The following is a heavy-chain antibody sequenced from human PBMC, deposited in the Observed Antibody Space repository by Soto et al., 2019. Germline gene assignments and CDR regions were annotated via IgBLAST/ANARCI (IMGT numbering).Heavy chain of an antibody. CDR3: ARDDSGFSGSHYIDYFNY. V-gene: IGHV3-23*01. Sequence: GGSLRLSCAASGSTFSSYAMSWVRQAPGKGLEYVSATSSDGGSTYYADSVKGRFTISRDNSKNTLYLQMSSLTSEDTAVYYCARDDSGFSGSHYIDYFNYWGQGALVTVSS. CDR1: GSTFSSYA. J-gene: IGHJ4*02. CDR2: TSSDGGST. D-gene: IGHD1-26*01.